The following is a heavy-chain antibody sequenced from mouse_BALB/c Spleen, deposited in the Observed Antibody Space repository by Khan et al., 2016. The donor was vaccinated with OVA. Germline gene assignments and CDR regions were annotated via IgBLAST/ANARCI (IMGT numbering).Heavy chain of an antibody. CDR2: INPSNGYT. J-gene: IGHJ3*01. CDR1: GYTFTSYT. V-gene: IGHV1-4*01. Sequence: QVQLKESGAELARPGASVKMSCKASGYTFTSYTIHWIKLRPGQGLECIGYINPSNGYTNYNQNFKDKATLTADKSSTTAYMELSSLTSDDSALYNCVRDGAYHRNDGWFAYWGQGTLVTVSA. D-gene: IGHD2-14*01. CDR3: VRDGAYHRNDGWFAY.